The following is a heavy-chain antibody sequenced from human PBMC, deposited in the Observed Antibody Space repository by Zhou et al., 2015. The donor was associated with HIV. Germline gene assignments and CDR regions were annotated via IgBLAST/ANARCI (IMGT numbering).Heavy chain of an antibody. D-gene: IGHD3-22*01. CDR3: ARRPLAYDSGGYQFEF. Sequence: QVQLVQSGAEVKKPGSSVKVSCKTSGYTFTTYGITWVRQAPGEGLEWLGWISPNSGTTNYAPKLQGRVTMTTDTSTRTVYMDLRSLRSDDTAVYYCARRPLAYDSGGYQFEFWGQGTRVTVSS. CDR1: GYTFTTYG. V-gene: IGHV1-18*01. CDR2: ISPNSGTT. J-gene: IGHJ4*02.